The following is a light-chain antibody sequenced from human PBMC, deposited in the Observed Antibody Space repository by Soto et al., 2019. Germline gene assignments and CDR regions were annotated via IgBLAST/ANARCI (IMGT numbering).Light chain of an antibody. V-gene: IGKV1-39*01. CDR2: AAS. CDR1: QRISTY. CDR3: QQCCSSPRT. J-gene: IGKJ1*01. Sequence: DIQMTQSPSTLSAGVGDRVTITCRASQRISTYLNWYQQKPGKAPTLLIYAASSLQSGVPSRFSGGGSGTDFTLTIHTLQPEDFATYFCQQCCSSPRTFGRGTKVQIK.